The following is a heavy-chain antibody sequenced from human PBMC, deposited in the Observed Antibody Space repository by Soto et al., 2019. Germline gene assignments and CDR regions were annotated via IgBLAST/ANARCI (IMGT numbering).Heavy chain of an antibody. CDR2: ISGSGGST. Sequence: EVQLLESGGGLVQPGGSLRLSCAASGFTFSSYAMSWVRQAPGKGLEWVSAISGSGGSTYYADSVKGRLTISRDNSKNTLYLQMNSLRAEDTAVYYCAKVGADLGDFSYFDYWGQGSLVTVSS. CDR3: AKVGADLGDFSYFDY. J-gene: IGHJ4*02. D-gene: IGHD2-21*02. V-gene: IGHV3-23*01. CDR1: GFTFSSYA.